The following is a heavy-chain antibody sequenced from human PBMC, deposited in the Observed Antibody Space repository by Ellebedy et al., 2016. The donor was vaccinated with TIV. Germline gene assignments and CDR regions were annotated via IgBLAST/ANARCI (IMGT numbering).Heavy chain of an antibody. CDR3: AKHQYESSSYMFHY. V-gene: IGHV3-23*01. CDR2: ISGSAVKT. J-gene: IGHJ4*02. D-gene: IGHD3-22*01. Sequence: GESLKISCAASGFTFRSCAMSSVRLPPGNGLECVSSISGSAVKTYYADSVKGRFTISRDNYKNTLYLQMNSLRAEDTAIFYCAKHQYESSSYMFHYWGQGSLVTVSS. CDR1: GFTFRSCA.